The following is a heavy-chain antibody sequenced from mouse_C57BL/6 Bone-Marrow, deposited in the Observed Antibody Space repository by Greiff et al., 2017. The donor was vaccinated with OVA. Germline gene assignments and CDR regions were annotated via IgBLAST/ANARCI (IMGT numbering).Heavy chain of an antibody. J-gene: IGHJ3*01. CDR1: GYTFTSYY. CDR2: INPSNGGT. V-gene: IGHV1S81*02. Sequence: QVQLQQPGAELVKPGASVKLSCKASGYTFTSYYMNWVKQRPGQGLEWIGGINPSNGGTNFNEKFKSKATLTVDKSSSTAYMQLSSLTSEDSAVYYCIRSGYCGFSYWGQGTLVTVSA. CDR3: IRSGYCGFSY. D-gene: IGHD1-1*01.